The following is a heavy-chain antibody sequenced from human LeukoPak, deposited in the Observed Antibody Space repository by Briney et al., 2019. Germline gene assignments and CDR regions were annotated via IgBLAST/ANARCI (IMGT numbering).Heavy chain of an antibody. D-gene: IGHD1-26*01. V-gene: IGHV4-31*03. CDR1: GGSISSGGHY. J-gene: IGHJ4*02. CDR2: IYYSGST. CDR3: ARVGISGSFLFDY. Sequence: SETLSLTCTVSGGSISSGGHYWSWIRQHPGKGLEWIGYIYYSGSTYYNPSLKSRVTISVDTSKNQFSLKLSSVTAADTAVYYCARVGISGSFLFDYWGQGTLVTVSS.